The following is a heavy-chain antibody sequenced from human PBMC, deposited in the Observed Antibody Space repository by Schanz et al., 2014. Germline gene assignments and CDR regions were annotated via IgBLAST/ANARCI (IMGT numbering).Heavy chain of an antibody. CDR3: VRDTDYHFDY. D-gene: IGHD4-17*01. J-gene: IGHJ4*02. CDR2: ISSSSSYI. CDR1: GFTFSSYG. V-gene: IGHV3-21*01. Sequence: EVQLVESGGGLVKPGGSLRLSCAASGFTFSSYGMNWVRQAPGKGLEWVSYISSSSSYIYYADSMKGRFTISRDNAKNSLYLQMNSLTAEDTAVYYCVRDTDYHFDYWGQGTLVTVSS.